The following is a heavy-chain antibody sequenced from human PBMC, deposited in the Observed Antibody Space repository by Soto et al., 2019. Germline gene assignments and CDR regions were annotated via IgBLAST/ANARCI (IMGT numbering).Heavy chain of an antibody. CDR2: ISWDGGST. J-gene: IGHJ4*02. D-gene: IGHD5-18*01. Sequence: RPLRFSCASSGFPFDDYTMHWVRQAPGKGLEWVSLISWDGGSTYYADSVKGRFTISRDNSKNSLYLQMNSLRTEDTALYYCAKDIGKQLWSPYFDYWGQGTLVTVSS. CDR3: AKDIGKQLWSPYFDY. CDR1: GFPFDDYT. V-gene: IGHV3-43*01.